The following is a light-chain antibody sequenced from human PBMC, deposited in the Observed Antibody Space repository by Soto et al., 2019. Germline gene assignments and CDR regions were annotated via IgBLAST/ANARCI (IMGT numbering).Light chain of an antibody. CDR3: PQYGSSPWT. V-gene: IGKV3-20*01. CDR2: GAS. J-gene: IGKJ1*01. Sequence: EIVLTQSPGTLSLSQGEGATLSCRASQSVSSSYFAWYQQKPGQAPRLLIYGASSRATGIPDRFSGSGSGTDFTITISRLEPEDFAVYYCPQYGSSPWTFGQGTKVETK. CDR1: QSVSSSY.